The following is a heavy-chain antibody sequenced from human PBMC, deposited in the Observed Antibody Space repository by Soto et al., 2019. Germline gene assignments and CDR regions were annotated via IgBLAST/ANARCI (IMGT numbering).Heavy chain of an antibody. Sequence: GESLKISCNGSGYSFTIYCIGLVRQMPGKGLEWMGIIYPGDSDTRYSPSFQGQVTISADKSISTAYLQWSSLKASDTAMYYCARVMTTVTRVVFDIWGQGTMVTVS. CDR3: ARVMTTVTRVVFDI. CDR1: GYSFTIYC. D-gene: IGHD4-17*01. V-gene: IGHV5-51*01. J-gene: IGHJ3*02. CDR2: IYPGDSDT.